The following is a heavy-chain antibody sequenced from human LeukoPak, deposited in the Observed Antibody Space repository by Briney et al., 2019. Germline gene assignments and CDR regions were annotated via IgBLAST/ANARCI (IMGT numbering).Heavy chain of an antibody. CDR3: AKAHSGRFYSGIH. V-gene: IGHV3-23*01. D-gene: IGHD1-26*01. Sequence: PGGSLRLSCAAAGFTFSSYAMSWVRQAPGKGLEWVSAISGSGGSTYYADSVKGWFTISRDNSKSALYLQMNSLRAEDTAVYYCAKAHSGRFYSGIHWGQGTLVTVSS. CDR1: GFTFSSYA. CDR2: ISGSGGST. J-gene: IGHJ4*02.